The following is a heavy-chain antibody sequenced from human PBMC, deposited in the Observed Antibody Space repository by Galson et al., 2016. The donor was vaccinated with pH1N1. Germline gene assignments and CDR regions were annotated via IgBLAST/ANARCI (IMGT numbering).Heavy chain of an antibody. D-gene: IGHD6-19*01. CDR1: GFTFSTFG. CDR2: ISGRGDAT. Sequence: SLRLSCAASGFTFSTFGMSWVRQAPGKGLEWISAISGRGDATFYADPAKGRFTISRDSSKNTLYLQLNSLRAEDTAVYYCAKHDTYSSGSYFDYWGQGTLVTVSS. J-gene: IGHJ4*02. CDR3: AKHDTYSSGSYFDY. V-gene: IGHV3-23*01.